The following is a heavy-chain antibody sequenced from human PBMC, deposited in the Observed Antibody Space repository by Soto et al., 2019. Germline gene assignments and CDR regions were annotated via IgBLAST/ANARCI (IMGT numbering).Heavy chain of an antibody. CDR3: AGDSLRRLFDP. J-gene: IGHJ5*02. CDR1: GGTFSSYA. D-gene: IGHD4-17*01. CDR2: IIPIFGTA. Sequence: QVQLVQSGAEVKKPGSSVKVSCKASGGTFSSYAISWVRQAPGQGLEWMGGIIPIFGTANYAQKFQGRVTITADKTTSTAHRELSSLSSEDTDVEYCAGDSLRRLFDPWGQGTLVTVSS. V-gene: IGHV1-69*06.